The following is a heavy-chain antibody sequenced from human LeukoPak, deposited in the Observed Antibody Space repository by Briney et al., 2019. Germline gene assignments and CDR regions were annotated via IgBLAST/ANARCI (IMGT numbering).Heavy chain of an antibody. J-gene: IGHJ4*02. CDR1: GGTFSKYT. Sequence: SVKVSCKASGGTFSKYTISWVRQRPGQGLEWMGGITPLFGTANYAQKFQGRVTIIADESASTAYMELSSLRSEDTAVYYCATDRPYSGSYNWKNYWGQGTLVTVSS. CDR3: ATDRPYSGSYNWKNY. CDR2: ITPLFGTA. D-gene: IGHD1-26*01. V-gene: IGHV1-69*13.